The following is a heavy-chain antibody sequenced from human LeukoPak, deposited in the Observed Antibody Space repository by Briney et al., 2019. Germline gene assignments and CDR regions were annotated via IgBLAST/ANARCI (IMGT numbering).Heavy chain of an antibody. J-gene: IGHJ4*02. D-gene: IGHD2-2*01. CDR3: ARVGAYCTSSSCFDY. CDR2: ISAYNGNA. V-gene: IGHV1-18*04. Sequence: GASVKVSCEASGYSFIDYHMHWVRQAPGQGLEWMGWISAYNGNADYAQKFQGRVTMTTDTSTSTAYMELRSLRSDDTAVYFCARVGAYCTSSSCFDYWGQGNLVTVSS. CDR1: GYSFIDYH.